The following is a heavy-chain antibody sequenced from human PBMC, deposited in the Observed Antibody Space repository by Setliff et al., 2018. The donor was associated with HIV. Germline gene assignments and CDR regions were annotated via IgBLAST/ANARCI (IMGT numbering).Heavy chain of an antibody. D-gene: IGHD3-10*01. CDR3: ARGWDGSGSSTSLDY. CDR2: ISSSSSYI. Sequence: LRLSCAASGFTFSSYSMNWVRQAPGKGLEWVSSISSSSSYIYYADSVKGRFTISRDNAKNSLYLQMNSLRAEDTAVYYCARGWDGSGSSTSLDYWGQGTLVTVSS. J-gene: IGHJ4*02. V-gene: IGHV3-21*01. CDR1: GFTFSSYS.